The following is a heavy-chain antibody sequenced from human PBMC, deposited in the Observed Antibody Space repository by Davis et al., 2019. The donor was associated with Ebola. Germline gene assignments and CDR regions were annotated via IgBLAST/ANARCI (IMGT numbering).Heavy chain of an antibody. Sequence: GGSLRLSCAASGFTVSSNYMSWVRQAPGKGLEWVSVISGGGSTYYADSVKGRFTISRDNSKNTLYLQMNSLGAEDTAVYYCARDGIYDTAIPYYYGMDVWGQGTTVTVSS. CDR2: ISGGGST. D-gene: IGHD5-18*01. CDR3: ARDGIYDTAIPYYYGMDV. V-gene: IGHV3-53*01. CDR1: GFTVSSNY. J-gene: IGHJ6*02.